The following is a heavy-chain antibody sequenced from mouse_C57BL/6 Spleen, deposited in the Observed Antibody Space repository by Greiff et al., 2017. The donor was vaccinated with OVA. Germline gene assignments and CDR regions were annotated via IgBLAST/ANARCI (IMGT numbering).Heavy chain of an antibody. D-gene: IGHD1-1*01. CDR1: GFTFSDYY. CDR3: ARGRYGSGWDY. J-gene: IGHJ2*01. Sequence: EVKVVESEGGLVQPGSSMKLSCTASGFTFSDYYMAWVRQVPEKGLEWVANINYDGSSTYYLDSLKSRFIISRDNAKNILYLQMSSLKSEDTATYYCARGRYGSGWDYWGQGTTLTVSS. CDR2: INYDGSST. V-gene: IGHV5-16*01.